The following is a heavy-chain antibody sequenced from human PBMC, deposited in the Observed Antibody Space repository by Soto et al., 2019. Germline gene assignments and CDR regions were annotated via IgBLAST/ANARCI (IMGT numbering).Heavy chain of an antibody. CDR1: GFTFSSYS. CDR2: ITSSGDYM. V-gene: IGHV3-21*01. J-gene: IGHJ6*02. D-gene: IGHD1-26*01. CDR3: ARGLGTTGYGMDV. Sequence: GGSLRLSCAASGFTFSSYSINWVHRAPGKGLEWVSSITSSGDYMYYADSVKGRFTISRDNAKDSLYLQMNSLRAEDTAVYYCARGLGTTGYGMDVWGQGTTVTVSS.